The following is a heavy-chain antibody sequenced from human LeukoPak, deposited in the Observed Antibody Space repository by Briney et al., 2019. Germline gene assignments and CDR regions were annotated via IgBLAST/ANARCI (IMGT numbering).Heavy chain of an antibody. J-gene: IGHJ6*04. Sequence: SETLSLTCAVSGGSISSSNWWSWVRQLPGKGLEWIGEIYHSGSTNYNPSLKSRVTISVDKSKNQFSLKLSSVTAADTAVYYCARTPFIAVAYGMDVWGKGTTVTVSS. D-gene: IGHD6-19*01. CDR1: GGSISSSNW. CDR3: ARTPFIAVAYGMDV. V-gene: IGHV4-4*02. CDR2: IYHSGST.